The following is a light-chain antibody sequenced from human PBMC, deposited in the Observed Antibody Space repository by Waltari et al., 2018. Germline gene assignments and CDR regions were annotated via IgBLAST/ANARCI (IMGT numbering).Light chain of an antibody. J-gene: IGKJ5*01. CDR3: QQRSNWPPIT. CDR1: QSVRTY. V-gene: IGKV3-11*01. CDR2: DAS. Sequence: EIVLTQSPATLSLSPGERATLSCRASQSVRTYLAWYQQKPGQAPRLLIYDASNRATGIPARFSGSGSGTDFTLTISSLEPEDFAVYYCQQRSNWPPITFGQGTRLDIK.